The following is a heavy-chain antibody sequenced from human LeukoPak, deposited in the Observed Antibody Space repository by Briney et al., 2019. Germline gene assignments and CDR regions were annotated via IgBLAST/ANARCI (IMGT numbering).Heavy chain of an antibody. V-gene: IGHV4-59*01. CDR2: ICYSGST. CDR3: ARSRLEGIDY. CDR1: GGSISSYY. Sequence: SETLSLTCTVSGGSISSYYWSWIRQPPGKGLEAMGYICYSGSTNYNPSLKSRVTISVDTSKNQFSLKLSSVTAADTAVYYCARSRLEGIDYWGQGTLVTVSS. J-gene: IGHJ4*02. D-gene: IGHD1-1*01.